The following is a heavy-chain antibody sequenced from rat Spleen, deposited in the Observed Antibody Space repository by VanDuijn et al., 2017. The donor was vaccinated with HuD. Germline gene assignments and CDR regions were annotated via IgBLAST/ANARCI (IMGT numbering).Heavy chain of an antibody. D-gene: IGHD1-1*01. CDR3: ARHPDYSNYFDY. Sequence: EVQLVESGGGLVQPGRSLKLSCAASGFTFSDYGVAWVRQAPTKGLEWVASISPGGGNTYYRDSVKGRFTVSRDNAKSTLYLQMDSLRSEDTATYYCARHPDYSNYFDYWGQGVMVTVSS. CDR2: ISPGGGNT. J-gene: IGHJ2*01. CDR1: GFTFSDYG. V-gene: IGHV5S23*01.